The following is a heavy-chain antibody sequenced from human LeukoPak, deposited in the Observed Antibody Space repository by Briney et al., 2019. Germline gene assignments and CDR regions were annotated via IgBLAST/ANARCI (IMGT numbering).Heavy chain of an antibody. D-gene: IGHD3-10*01. CDR1: GGSICSYY. V-gene: IGHV4-59*01. CDR3: ARGLRITMVRAASYYMDV. Sequence: PSETLSLTCTVSGGSICSYYWSWIRQPPGKGLEWIGYIYYSGSTNYNPSPKSRVTISVDTSKNQFSLKLSSVTAADTAVYYCARGLRITMVRAASYYMDVWGKGTTVTISS. CDR2: IYYSGST. J-gene: IGHJ6*03.